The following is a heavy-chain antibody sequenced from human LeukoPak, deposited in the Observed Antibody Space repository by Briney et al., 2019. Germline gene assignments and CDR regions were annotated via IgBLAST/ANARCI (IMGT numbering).Heavy chain of an antibody. Sequence: GRSLRLSCAASGFTFDYYAMHWVRQAPGKGLEWVSGISLNSVKTGYADSVKGRFIISRDNAKNSLYLQMNSLRAEDTAVYYCAREPQYYDFWSGGYYGMDVWGQGTTVTVSS. CDR1: GFTFDYYA. CDR3: AREPQYYDFWSGGYYGMDV. J-gene: IGHJ6*02. V-gene: IGHV3-9*01. CDR2: ISLNSVKT. D-gene: IGHD3-3*01.